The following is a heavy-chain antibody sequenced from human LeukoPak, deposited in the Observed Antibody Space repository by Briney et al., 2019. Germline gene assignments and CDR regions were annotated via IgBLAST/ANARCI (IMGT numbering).Heavy chain of an antibody. D-gene: IGHD3-16*01. J-gene: IGHJ5*02. CDR1: GFTFSRHW. Sequence: GGSLRLSCAASGFTFSRHWMSWVRQAPGKGLEWVSTIFVSSGRTYYADSVKGRFTISRDNSKNTLYLQMNSLRADDTAVYYCANWGRFDPWGQGTLVTVSS. CDR3: ANWGRFDP. CDR2: IFVSSGRT. V-gene: IGHV3-23*01.